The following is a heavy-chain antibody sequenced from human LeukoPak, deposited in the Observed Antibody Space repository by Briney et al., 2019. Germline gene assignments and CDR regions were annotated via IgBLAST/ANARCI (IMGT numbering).Heavy chain of an antibody. V-gene: IGHV3-74*01. CDR2: INSDGSST. D-gene: IGHD2-2*01. CDR1: GFTFSSYW. CDR3: ASFSASPPYCSSTSCYAIDY. J-gene: IGHJ4*02. Sequence: GGSLRLSCAASGFTFSSYWMHWVRQAPGKGLVWVSRINSDGSSTSYADSVKGRFTISRDNAKNTLYLQMNSLRAGDTAVYYCASFSASPPYCSSTSCYAIDYWGQGTLVTVSS.